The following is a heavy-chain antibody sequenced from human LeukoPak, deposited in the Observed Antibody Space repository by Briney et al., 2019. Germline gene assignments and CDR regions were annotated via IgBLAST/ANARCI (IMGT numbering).Heavy chain of an antibody. CDR3: AKEGWATVVTHMAAQLDAFDI. J-gene: IGHJ3*02. V-gene: IGHV3-9*01. CDR2: IRWNGGSI. Sequence: GGSLRLSCAASGFTFDDYSMHWVRQAPGKGLEWVAGIRWNGGSIGYADSVKGRFTISRDNAKNSLYLQMNSLRAEDTALYYCAKEGWATVVTHMAAQLDAFDIWGQGTMVTVSS. D-gene: IGHD4-23*01. CDR1: GFTFDDYS.